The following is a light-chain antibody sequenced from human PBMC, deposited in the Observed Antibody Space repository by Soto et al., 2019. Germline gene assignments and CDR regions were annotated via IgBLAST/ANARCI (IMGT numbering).Light chain of an antibody. J-gene: IGKJ1*01. V-gene: IGKV1-5*03. CDR2: KAS. CDR3: QQYNSYSET. Sequence: DIQMTQSPSSLSASVVDRVTITCRASQNIHSWLAWHQQKPGKVPKLLISKASSLESGVPSRFSGSGSGTEFTLTISSLQPDDFATYYCQQYNSYSETFGQGTKVDIK. CDR1: QNIHSW.